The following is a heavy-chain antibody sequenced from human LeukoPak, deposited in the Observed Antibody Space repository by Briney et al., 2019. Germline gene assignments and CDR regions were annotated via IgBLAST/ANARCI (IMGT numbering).Heavy chain of an antibody. D-gene: IGHD1-14*01. Sequence: SETLSLTCTVSGGSITSGDYYWNWIRQPPGKGLEWIGYIYASGSTYYNPSLKSRITISLDTSKSQFSLQLSSVTAADTAVYHCAGSNRKYYFDFWGQGTLVTVSS. CDR3: AGSNRKYYFDF. CDR2: IYASGST. V-gene: IGHV4-30-4*08. CDR1: GGSITSGDYY. J-gene: IGHJ4*02.